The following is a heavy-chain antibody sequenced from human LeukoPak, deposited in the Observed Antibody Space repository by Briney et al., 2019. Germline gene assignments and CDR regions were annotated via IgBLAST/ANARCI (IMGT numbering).Heavy chain of an antibody. CDR1: RDSVSSNSAA. V-gene: IGHV6-1*01. CDR3: CHSLSGRTGAFDI. J-gene: IGHJ3*02. D-gene: IGHD2-21*01. Sequence: SQTLSLTCAISRDSVSSNSAAWNWIRQSPSRGLEWLGRTYYRSKWYNDYAVSVKSRITINLDTSKNQFSLQLDSVTPEDTAVYYCCHSLSGRTGAFDIWGRGTVVTVSS. CDR2: TYYRSKWYN.